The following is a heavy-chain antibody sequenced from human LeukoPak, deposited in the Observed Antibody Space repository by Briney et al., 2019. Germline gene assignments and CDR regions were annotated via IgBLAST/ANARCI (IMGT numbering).Heavy chain of an antibody. J-gene: IGHJ4*02. CDR3: AKDPAAVPRYFDY. CDR1: GFTFSSYA. V-gene: IGHV3-30*02. CDR2: IRYDGSNK. D-gene: IGHD2-2*01. Sequence: PGGSLRLSCAASGFTFSSYAMSWVRQAPGNGLEWVAFIRYDGSNKYYADSVKGRFTISRDNYKSTLYLQMSSLRAKDTAVYYCAKDPAAVPRYFDYWGQGTLVTVSS.